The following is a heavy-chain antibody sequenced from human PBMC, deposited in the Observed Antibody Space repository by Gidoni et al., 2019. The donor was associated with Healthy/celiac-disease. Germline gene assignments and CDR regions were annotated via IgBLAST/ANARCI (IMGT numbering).Heavy chain of an antibody. CDR2: IYHSGST. J-gene: IGHJ4*02. D-gene: IGHD3-10*01. CDR1: GYSISSGYY. V-gene: IGHV4-38-2*02. Sequence: QVQLQESGPGLVKPSETLSLTCTVSGYSISSGYYWGWIRQPPGKGLEWIGSIYHSGSTYYNPSLKSRVTISVDTSKNQFSLKLSSVTAADTAVYYCARGGVLLWFGRPDYWGQGTLVTVSS. CDR3: ARGGVLLWFGRPDY.